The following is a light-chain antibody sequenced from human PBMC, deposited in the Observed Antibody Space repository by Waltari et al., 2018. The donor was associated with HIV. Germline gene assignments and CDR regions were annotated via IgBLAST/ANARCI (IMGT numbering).Light chain of an antibody. CDR3: NSRDISGNHLV. CDR2: DKN. Sequence: SSELTQDLAVSVALGQPVRITCQGDSLRSYYASWYQQNPGQAPLLVIYDKNDRTSWDPYRFSGSSSGNTASLTFSGAQAEAVADYYCNSRDISGNHLVFGGGTKLTDL. J-gene: IGLJ2*01. CDR1: SLRSYY. V-gene: IGLV3-19*01.